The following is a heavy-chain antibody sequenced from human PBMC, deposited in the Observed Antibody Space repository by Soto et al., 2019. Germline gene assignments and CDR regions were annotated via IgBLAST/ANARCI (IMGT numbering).Heavy chain of an antibody. J-gene: IGHJ4*02. D-gene: IGHD2-15*01. CDR3: ARLRKNIVVVVAASEY. Sequence: GESLKISCKGSGYSFTSYWIGWVRQMPGKGLEWMGIIYPGDSDTRYSPSFQGQVTISADKSLGTAYLQWSSLKASDTAMYYCARLRKNIVVVVAASEYWGQGTLVTVSS. CDR2: IYPGDSDT. CDR1: GYSFTSYW. V-gene: IGHV5-51*01.